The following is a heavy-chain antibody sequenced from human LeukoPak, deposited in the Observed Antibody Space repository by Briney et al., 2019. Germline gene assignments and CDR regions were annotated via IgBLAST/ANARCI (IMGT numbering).Heavy chain of an antibody. D-gene: IGHD4-17*01. V-gene: IGHV1-69*13. CDR2: IIPIFGTA. Sequence: SVKVSCKASGYTFTGHYMHWVRQAPGQGLEWMGGIIPIFGTANYAQKFQGRVTITADESTSTAYMELSSLRSEDTAVYYCATYGDSEYFFDYWGQGTLVTVSS. CDR1: GYTFTGHY. CDR3: ATYGDSEYFFDY. J-gene: IGHJ4*02.